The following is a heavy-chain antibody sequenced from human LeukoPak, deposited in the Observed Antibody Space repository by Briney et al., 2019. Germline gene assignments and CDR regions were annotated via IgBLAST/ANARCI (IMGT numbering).Heavy chain of an antibody. J-gene: IGHJ3*02. Sequence: EGSLTLSCAASGFTFTSYTMNWVRQALGKGLEWVSDISSNGSDIDYADSAKVRFTISRDNAQNSLFLQMNSLRAEDTAVCYCARSLIADAAFDIWGEGTMV. CDR3: ARSLIADAAFDI. D-gene: IGHD2-21*01. CDR1: GFTFTSYT. CDR2: ISSNGSDI. V-gene: IGHV3-21*01.